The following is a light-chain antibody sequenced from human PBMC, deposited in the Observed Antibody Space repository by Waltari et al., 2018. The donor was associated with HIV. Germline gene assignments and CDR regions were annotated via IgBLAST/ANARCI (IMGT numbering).Light chain of an antibody. CDR1: QSLLHSNGYKY. V-gene: IGKV2-28*01. CDR2: LGS. J-gene: IGKJ2*01. CDR3: MQALQTPYT. Sequence: DIVMTQSPLSLPVPPGEPASISCRSSQSLLHSNGYKYLDWYLQKPGQSPHLLIYLGSNRASGVPDRFSGSGSGTEFTLKIARVEAGDVGVYYGMQALQTPYTFGQVTKLEIK.